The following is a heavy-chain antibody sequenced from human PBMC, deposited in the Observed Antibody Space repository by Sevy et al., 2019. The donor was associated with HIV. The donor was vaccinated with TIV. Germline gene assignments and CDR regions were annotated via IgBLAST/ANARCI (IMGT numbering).Heavy chain of an antibody. J-gene: IGHJ6*02. V-gene: IGHV3-9*01. CDR1: GFTFDDNA. Sequence: GGSLRLSCVASGFTFDDNAMHWVRQAPGKGLEWVSGISWNRDKIGYADSVKGRFTISRDNAKNSLYLQMNSLRTEDTALYYCAKSRTSFRGMDVWGQGTTVTVSS. CDR3: AKSRTSFRGMDV. CDR2: ISWNRDKI. D-gene: IGHD2-2*01.